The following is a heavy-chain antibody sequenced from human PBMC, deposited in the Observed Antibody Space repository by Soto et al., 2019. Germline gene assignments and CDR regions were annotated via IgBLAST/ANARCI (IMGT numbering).Heavy chain of an antibody. D-gene: IGHD5-18*01. CDR3: TRRDTKEGY. CDR1: GFTFIGSA. Sequence: PGGSLRLSCAASGFTFIGSAMHWVRQASGKGLEWVGRIRSKANSYATAYAASVKGRFTISRDDSKNTAYLQMNSLKTEDTAVYYCTRRDTKEGYWGQGTLVTVSS. V-gene: IGHV3-73*01. J-gene: IGHJ4*02. CDR2: IRSKANSYAT.